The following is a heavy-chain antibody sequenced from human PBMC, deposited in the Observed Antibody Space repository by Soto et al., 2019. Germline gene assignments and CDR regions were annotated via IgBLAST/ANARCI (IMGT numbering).Heavy chain of an antibody. CDR3: ARGDVFDL. J-gene: IGHJ3*01. Sequence: QVQLQESGPGLVKPSETVSLICTVSGDSISGYFWSWIRQPGGKGLEWIGRIYSSGNANYNPSLKSRVTMSVDMSKNQFSLKVTAVTAADTAMYYCARGDVFDLWGQGTKVTVSS. CDR2: IYSSGNA. CDR1: GDSISGYF. V-gene: IGHV4-4*07.